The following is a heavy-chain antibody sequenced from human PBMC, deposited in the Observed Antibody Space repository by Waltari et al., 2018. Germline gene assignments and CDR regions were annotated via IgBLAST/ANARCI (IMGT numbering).Heavy chain of an antibody. D-gene: IGHD2-15*01. V-gene: IGHV4-4*02. Sequence: VQLQESGPGLVKPSGTLSLTCAVSGDSITSKFWWSWVRQPPGKGREWIGQVHQSGNTNYNPSLESRLSISRDTSKKSFLLNLIAVTAADTAVYYCACDRGRGICFEYWGQGTAFTVSP. CDR1: GDSITSKFW. J-gene: IGHJ4*02. CDR3: ACDRGRGICFEY. CDR2: VHQSGNT.